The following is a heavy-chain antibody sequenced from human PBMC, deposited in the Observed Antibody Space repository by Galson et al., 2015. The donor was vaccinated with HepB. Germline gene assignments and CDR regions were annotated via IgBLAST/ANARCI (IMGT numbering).Heavy chain of an antibody. CDR3: AREQVIAAAGRGGDYYGMDV. Sequence: SVKVSCKASGYTFTSYYMHWVRQAPGQGLEWMGIINPSGGSTSYAQKFQGRVTMTRDTSTSTVYMELSSLRSEDTAVYYCAREQVIAAAGRGGDYYGMDVWGQGTTVTVSS. D-gene: IGHD6-13*01. CDR2: INPSGGST. CDR1: GYTFTSYY. V-gene: IGHV1-46*01. J-gene: IGHJ6*02.